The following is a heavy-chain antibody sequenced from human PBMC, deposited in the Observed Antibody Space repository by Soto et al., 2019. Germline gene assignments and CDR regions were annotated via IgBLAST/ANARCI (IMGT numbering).Heavy chain of an antibody. Sequence: ASVKVSCKASGYTFTSYGISWVRQAPGQGLEWMGWISAYNGNTNYAQKLQGRVTMTTDTSTSTAYMELRSLRSDDTAVYYCATLYYDFWSGYYAFDYWGQGTLVTVSS. V-gene: IGHV1-18*04. CDR3: ATLYYDFWSGYYAFDY. CDR2: ISAYNGNT. D-gene: IGHD3-3*01. J-gene: IGHJ4*02. CDR1: GYTFTSYG.